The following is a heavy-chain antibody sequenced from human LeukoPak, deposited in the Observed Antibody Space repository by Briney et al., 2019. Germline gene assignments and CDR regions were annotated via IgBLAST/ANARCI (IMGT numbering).Heavy chain of an antibody. V-gene: IGHV3-30*18. Sequence: GGSLRLSCAASGFTFSSYGMHWVRQAPGKGLEWVAVISNDGSNKYYADFVKGRFTISRDNSKNTLYLQMNSLRAEDTAVYYCAKELSGYQFDYWGQGTLVTVSS. D-gene: IGHD3-22*01. CDR2: ISNDGSNK. J-gene: IGHJ4*02. CDR3: AKELSGYQFDY. CDR1: GFTFSSYG.